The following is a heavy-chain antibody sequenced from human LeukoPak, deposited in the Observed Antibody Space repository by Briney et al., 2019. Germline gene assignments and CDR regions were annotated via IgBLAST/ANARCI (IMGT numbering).Heavy chain of an antibody. Sequence: SETLSLTCTVSGGSISSYYWSWIRQPPGKGLEWIGYIYYSGSTNYNPSLKSRVTISVDTSKNQFSLKLSSVTAADTAVYYCASHSYGSVSPIDYWGQGTLVTVSS. CDR2: IYYSGST. CDR1: GGSISSYY. V-gene: IGHV4-59*08. CDR3: ASHSYGSVSPIDY. D-gene: IGHD5-18*01. J-gene: IGHJ4*02.